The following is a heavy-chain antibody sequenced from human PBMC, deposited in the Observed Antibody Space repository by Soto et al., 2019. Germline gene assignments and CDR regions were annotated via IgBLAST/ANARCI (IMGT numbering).Heavy chain of an antibody. V-gene: IGHV4-39*01. J-gene: IGHJ6*02. Sequence: TSETLSLTCTVSGGSISSSSYYWGWIRQPPGKGLEWIGSIYYSGSTYYNPSLKSRVTISVDTSKNQFSLKLSSVTAADTAVYYCARTVEVHFWSGLRGYGMDVWGQGTTVTVSS. D-gene: IGHD3-3*02. CDR3: ARTVEVHFWSGLRGYGMDV. CDR1: GGSISSSSYY. CDR2: IYYSGST.